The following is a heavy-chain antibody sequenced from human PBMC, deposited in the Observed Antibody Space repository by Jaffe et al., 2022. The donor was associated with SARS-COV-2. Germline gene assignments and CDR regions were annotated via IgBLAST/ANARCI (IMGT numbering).Heavy chain of an antibody. CDR2: IYTSGST. Sequence: QVQLQESGPGLVKPSQTLSLTCTVSGGSISSGSYYWSWIRQPAGKGLEWIGRIYTSGSTNYNPSLKSRVTISVDTSKNQFSLKLSSVTAADTAVYYCASTFSPPGIKSSGWYGEDYYYGMDVWGQGTTVTVSS. D-gene: IGHD6-19*01. CDR1: GGSISSGSYY. J-gene: IGHJ6*02. CDR3: ASTFSPPGIKSSGWYGEDYYYGMDV. V-gene: IGHV4-61*02.